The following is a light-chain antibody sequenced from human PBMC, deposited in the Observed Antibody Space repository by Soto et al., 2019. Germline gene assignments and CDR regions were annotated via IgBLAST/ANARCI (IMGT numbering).Light chain of an antibody. CDR3: QQSYSTPPWT. Sequence: DIQMTQSPSSLSASVGDRVTITCRASQGISTYLNWYQQKPGKAPKLLIYAASSLQSGVPSRFSGSGSETDFTLTISSLQPEDFATYYCQQSYSTPPWTFGQGTKVDIK. CDR2: AAS. J-gene: IGKJ1*01. CDR1: QGISTY. V-gene: IGKV1-39*01.